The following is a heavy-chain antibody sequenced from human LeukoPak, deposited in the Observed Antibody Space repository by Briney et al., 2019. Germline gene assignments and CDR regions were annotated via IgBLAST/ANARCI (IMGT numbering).Heavy chain of an antibody. V-gene: IGHV1-2*02. CDR2: INPNSGGT. J-gene: IGHJ4*02. Sequence: ASVKVSCKASGYTFTGYYMHWVRQAPGQGLEWMGWINPNSGGTNYAQKFQGRVTMTRDTSISTAYMELSRLRSDDTAVYYCALDSSGYYYIVGYFDYWGQGTLVTVSS. CDR1: GYTFTGYY. D-gene: IGHD3-22*01. CDR3: ALDSSGYYYIVGYFDY.